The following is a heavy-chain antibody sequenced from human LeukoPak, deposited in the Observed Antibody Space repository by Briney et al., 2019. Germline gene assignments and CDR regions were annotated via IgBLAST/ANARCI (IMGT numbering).Heavy chain of an antibody. CDR1: GGSISSYY. J-gene: IGHJ4*02. Sequence: SETLSLTCTVSGGSISSYYWSWIRQPPGKGLEWIGYIYYSGNTNYNPSLKSRVTISVDTSKNQFSLKLSSVTAADTAVYYCARHYSNYGPYYFDYWGQGTLVTVSS. D-gene: IGHD4-11*01. CDR3: ARHYSNYGPYYFDY. CDR2: IYYSGNT. V-gene: IGHV4-59*08.